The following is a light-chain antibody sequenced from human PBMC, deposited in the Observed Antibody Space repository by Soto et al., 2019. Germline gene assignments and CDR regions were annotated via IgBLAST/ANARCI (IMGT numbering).Light chain of an antibody. CDR3: QQYYSIPPT. Sequence: DTVMTQSPDSLAVSLGERATINCKSSQSILYSSNNKNYLAWYQQKPGQPPKLLIYWASTRESGVPDRFSGSGSGTDFTLTISSLQAEDVAVYYCQQYYSIPPTFGQGTKVDIK. CDR2: WAS. V-gene: IGKV4-1*01. J-gene: IGKJ1*01. CDR1: QSILYSSNNKNY.